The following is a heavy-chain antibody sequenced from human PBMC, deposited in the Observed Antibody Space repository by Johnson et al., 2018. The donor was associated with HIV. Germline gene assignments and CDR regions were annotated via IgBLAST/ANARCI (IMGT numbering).Heavy chain of an antibody. J-gene: IGHJ3*02. V-gene: IGHV3-23*04. CDR1: GFTFSSYG. D-gene: IGHD3-16*01. CDR3: ASQVRGLRLGVDAFDI. CDR2: VTGTGGDT. Sequence: MQLVEYGGGLVQPGGSLRLSCAASGFTFSSYGMSWVRQAPGKGLEWVSGVTGTGGDTYYAESVKGRFTISRDNSKNTLYLQMNKLRAEDTAVYFCASQVRGLRLGVDAFDIWGQGTMVTVSS.